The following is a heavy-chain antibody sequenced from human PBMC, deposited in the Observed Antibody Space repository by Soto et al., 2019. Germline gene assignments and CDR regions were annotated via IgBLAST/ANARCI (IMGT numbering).Heavy chain of an antibody. J-gene: IGHJ6*02. V-gene: IGHV3-21*06. CDR1: GFTFSDEN. CDR3: ARDSDCHSTSCFFPPHV. CDR2: ISGGGSYI. Sequence: GSLRLSCSASGFTFSDENMSWVRQVPGKGLEWVSGISGGGSYIFYADSVQGRFSISRDNPKNSLFLEMNSLRVEDTAVYYCARDSDCHSTSCFFPPHVWGQGTTVTVSS. D-gene: IGHD2-2*01.